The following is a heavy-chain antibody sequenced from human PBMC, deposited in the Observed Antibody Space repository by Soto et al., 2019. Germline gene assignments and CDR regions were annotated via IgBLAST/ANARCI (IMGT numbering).Heavy chain of an antibody. CDR3: QKDPHRDGYNLNL. V-gene: IGHV3-30*18. D-gene: IGHD5-12*01. CDR1: SFTFSSYG. Sequence: XESLGLSCVVSSFTFSSYGMDWVRQAPGKGLEGLADIRYDRSNKYYADSVKGRFTITRDNSKNTLYLQMNSLRAEDTAVYYCQKDPHRDGYNLNLWGQGILVTVSS. J-gene: IGHJ4*02. CDR2: IRYDRSNK.